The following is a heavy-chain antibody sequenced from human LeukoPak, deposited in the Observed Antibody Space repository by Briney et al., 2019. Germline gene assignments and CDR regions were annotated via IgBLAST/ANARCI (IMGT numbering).Heavy chain of an antibody. Sequence: SETLSLTCSVSGGSISSYYWSWIRQPAGKGLEWIGYIYFSGSTNYNPSPKSRVTISVDTSRNQFSLQLSSVTAADTAVYYCARTSHPHGSSWLFDYWGQGTLVTVSS. J-gene: IGHJ4*02. CDR3: ARTSHPHGSSWLFDY. CDR2: IYFSGST. D-gene: IGHD6-13*01. CDR1: GGSISSYY. V-gene: IGHV4-59*01.